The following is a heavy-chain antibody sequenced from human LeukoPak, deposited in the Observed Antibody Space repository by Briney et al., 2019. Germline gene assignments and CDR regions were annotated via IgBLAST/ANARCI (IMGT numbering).Heavy chain of an antibody. J-gene: IGHJ6*02. CDR3: AKEACGTECYYRLDV. Sequence: GGSLRLSCAASGFDLGHYEVNWVRQAPGKGLEWIAHISVRAATIYYGDSVEGRFTVSRDNSRDTLYLQMSSLRAEDAAVYFCAKEACGTECYYRLDVWGQGTTVTVSS. CDR1: GFDLGHYE. V-gene: IGHV3-48*03. CDR2: ISVRAATI. D-gene: IGHD2-21*01.